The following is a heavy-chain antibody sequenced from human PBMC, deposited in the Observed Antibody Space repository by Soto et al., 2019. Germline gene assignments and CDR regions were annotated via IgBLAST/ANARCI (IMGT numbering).Heavy chain of an antibody. CDR3: ARPSGSYYGEGYYYGMDV. CDR2: IIPIFGTA. V-gene: IGHV1-69*01. CDR1: GGTFSSYA. Sequence: QVQLVQSGAEVKKPGSSVKVSCKASGGTFSSYAISWVRQAPGQGLEWMGGIIPIFGTANYAQKFQGRVTITADESTSTAYMELSSLRSEDTAVYYCARPSGSYYGEGYYYGMDVWGQGTTVTVSS. D-gene: IGHD1-26*01. J-gene: IGHJ6*02.